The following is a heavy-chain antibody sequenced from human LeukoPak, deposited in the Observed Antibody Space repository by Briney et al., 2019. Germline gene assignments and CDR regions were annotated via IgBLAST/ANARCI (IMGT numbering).Heavy chain of an antibody. J-gene: IGHJ5*02. V-gene: IGHV3-11*01. D-gene: IGHD3-22*01. CDR3: ARDKDPSYYYDSSGRPYWFDP. CDR2: ISSSGSTI. CDR1: GFTFSDYY. Sequence: GGSLRLSCAASGFTFSDYYMSWIRQAPGKGLEWVSYISSSGSTIYYADSVKGRPTISRDNAKNSLYLQMNSLRAEDTAVYYCARDKDPSYYYDSSGRPYWFDPWGQGTLVTVSS.